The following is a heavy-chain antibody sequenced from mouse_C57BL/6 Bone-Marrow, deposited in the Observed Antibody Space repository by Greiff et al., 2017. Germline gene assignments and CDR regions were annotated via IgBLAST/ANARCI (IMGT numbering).Heavy chain of an antibody. V-gene: IGHV1-54*01. CDR1: GYAFTNYL. J-gene: IGHJ3*01. D-gene: IGHD4-1*01. CDR3: ARGNWSWFAY. CDR2: INPGSGGT. Sequence: QVQLQQSGAELVRPGTSVKLSCKASGYAFTNYLIAWVKQRPGQGLEWIGAINPGSGGTNYNEKFKGKATLTADKSSSTAYMQLSSLTSEDSAVYFCARGNWSWFAYWGQGTPVTVSA.